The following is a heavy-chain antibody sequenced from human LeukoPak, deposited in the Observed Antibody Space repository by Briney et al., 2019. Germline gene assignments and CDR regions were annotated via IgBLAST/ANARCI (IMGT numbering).Heavy chain of an antibody. CDR2: IYYSGST. V-gene: IGHV4-39*07. D-gene: IGHD5-18*01. CDR3: ARLKRGYSYGYTHFDY. Sequence: SETPSLTCTVSGGSISSSSSYWGWIRQPPGKGLEWIGSIYYSGSTYYNPSLKSRVTISVDTSKNQFSLKLSPVTAAGTAAYYCARLKRGYSYGYTHFDYWGQGTLVTVSS. CDR1: GGSISSSSSY. J-gene: IGHJ4*02.